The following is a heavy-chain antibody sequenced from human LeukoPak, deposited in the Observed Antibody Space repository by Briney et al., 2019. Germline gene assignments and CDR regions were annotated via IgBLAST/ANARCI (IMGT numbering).Heavy chain of an antibody. V-gene: IGHV4-61*02. J-gene: IGHJ3*02. D-gene: IGHD2-8*01. CDR3: ARDTNLRDSFDI. Sequence: PSQTLSLTCTVSGGSISSGSYYWSWIRQPAGKGLEWIGRIYTSGSTNYNPSLKSRVTISVDTSKNQFSLKVTSVTAADTAVYYCARDTNLRDSFDIWGQGTMVTVSS. CDR2: IYTSGST. CDR1: GGSISSGSYY.